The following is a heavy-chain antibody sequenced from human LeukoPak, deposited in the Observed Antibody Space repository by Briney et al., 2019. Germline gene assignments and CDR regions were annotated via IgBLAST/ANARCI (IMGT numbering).Heavy chain of an antibody. CDR2: ITGNGGDT. V-gene: IGHV3-23*01. CDR3: AKGSSSSRPYYFDY. D-gene: IGHD6-6*01. J-gene: IGHJ4*02. CDR1: GFTFGSYA. Sequence: GGSLRLSCAASGFTFGSYAMSWVRQTPGKGLEWVSAITGNGGDTYSADSVKGRLTISRDNSKNTLYLQMDSLRAEDAAVYYCAKGSSSSRPYYFDYWGQGTLVTVSS.